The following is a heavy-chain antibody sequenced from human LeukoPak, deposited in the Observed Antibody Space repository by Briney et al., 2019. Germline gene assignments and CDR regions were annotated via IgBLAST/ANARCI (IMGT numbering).Heavy chain of an antibody. V-gene: IGHV3-23*01. J-gene: IGHJ5*02. D-gene: IGHD2-2*01. Sequence: GRSLRLPCAASGFTFSSYGMHWVRQAPGKGLEWVSAISGSGGSTYYADSVKGRFTISRDNSKNTLYLQMNSLRAEDTAVYYCAKDPRGYCSSTSCPDNWFDPWGQGTLVTVSS. CDR1: GFTFSSYG. CDR3: AKDPRGYCSSTSCPDNWFDP. CDR2: ISGSGGST.